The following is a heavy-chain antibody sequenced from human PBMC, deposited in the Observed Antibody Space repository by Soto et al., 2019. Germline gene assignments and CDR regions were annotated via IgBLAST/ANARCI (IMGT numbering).Heavy chain of an antibody. CDR2: ASPDGTST. J-gene: IGHJ5*02. Sequence: EVQLVESGGGLVQPGGSLRLSCAASGFTFSSFWMHWVRQAPGKGLEWVSRASPDGTSTSYADSVKGRFTISRDNAKNPMFMQMNSLRAEDTAVYYCTRHGSGDYFLFDPWGQGTLVTVSS. D-gene: IGHD4-17*01. CDR3: TRHGSGDYFLFDP. CDR1: GFTFSSFW. V-gene: IGHV3-74*01.